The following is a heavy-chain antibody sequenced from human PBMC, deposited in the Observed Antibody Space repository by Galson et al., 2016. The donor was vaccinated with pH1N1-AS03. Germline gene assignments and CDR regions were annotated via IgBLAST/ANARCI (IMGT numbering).Heavy chain of an antibody. D-gene: IGHD2-15*01. J-gene: IGHJ4*02. V-gene: IGHV1-2*02. CDR3: SRPLTSGFSSSGGLDCYGINPYYFDH. CDR1: GYVFSDYY. Sequence: SVKVSCKASGYVFSDYYIHWVRQAPGQGLEWMGWINPTRSGTLYAPQFPGRVTINRDTSIRTAFMEVTWLTSDDVAVYYCSRPLTSGFSSSGGLDCYGINPYYFDHWGQGTLVTVSS. CDR2: INPTRSGT.